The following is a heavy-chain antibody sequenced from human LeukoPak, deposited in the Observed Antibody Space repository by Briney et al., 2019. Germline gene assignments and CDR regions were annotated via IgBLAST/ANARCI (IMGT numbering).Heavy chain of an antibody. V-gene: IGHV4-39*07. Sequence: SETLSLTCTVSGGSISSSSYYWGWIRQSPGKGLEWIASMYNSVSIHYNPSLKSRVTILVDTSKNEFSLKMRSVTAADTAVYYCARNSSSGFFDYWGQGTLATVSS. CDR1: GGSISSSSYY. D-gene: IGHD6-6*01. CDR3: ARNSSSGFFDY. J-gene: IGHJ4*02. CDR2: MYNSVSI.